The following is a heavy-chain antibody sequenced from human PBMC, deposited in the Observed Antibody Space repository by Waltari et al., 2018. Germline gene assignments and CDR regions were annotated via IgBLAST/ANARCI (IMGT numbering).Heavy chain of an antibody. D-gene: IGHD6-13*01. CDR1: GGTFSSYA. V-gene: IGHV1-69*13. CDR2: IIPIFGTA. J-gene: IGHJ6*02. Sequence: QVQLVQSGAEVKKPGSSVKVSCKASGGTFSSYAISWVRQAPGPGLEWMGGIIPIFGTANYAQKFQGRVTITADESTSTAYMELSSLRSEDTAVYYCASTEQQLVLGYYYYGMDVWGQGTTVTVSS. CDR3: ASTEQQLVLGYYYYGMDV.